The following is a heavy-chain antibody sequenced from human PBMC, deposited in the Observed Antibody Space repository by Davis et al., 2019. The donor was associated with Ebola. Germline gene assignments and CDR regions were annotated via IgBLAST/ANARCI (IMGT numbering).Heavy chain of an antibody. CDR1: GYTFTSYG. Sequence: ASVKVSCKASGYTFTSYGISWVRQAPGQGLEWMGWISAYNGNTNYAQKFQGRVTITADESTSTAYMELSSLRSEDTAVYYCARHKETYYYYGMDVWGQGTTVTVSS. CDR2: ISAYNGNT. V-gene: IGHV1-18*01. J-gene: IGHJ6*02. CDR3: ARHKETYYYYGMDV.